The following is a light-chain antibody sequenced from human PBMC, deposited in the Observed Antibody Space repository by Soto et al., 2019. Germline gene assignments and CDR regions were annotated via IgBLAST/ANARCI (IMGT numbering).Light chain of an antibody. CDR2: EDS. V-gene: IGLV2-23*01. J-gene: IGLJ2*01. CDR1: SSDVGNYNL. CDR3: CSYAGPRTVV. Sequence: QSALTQPASVSGSPGQSITISCIGTSSDVGNYNLVSWYQQHPGKAPKLMIYEDSERPSGVSNPFSGSKSGNTAPLTISGLQAEDEADYYCCSYAGPRTVVFGRGTKLTVL.